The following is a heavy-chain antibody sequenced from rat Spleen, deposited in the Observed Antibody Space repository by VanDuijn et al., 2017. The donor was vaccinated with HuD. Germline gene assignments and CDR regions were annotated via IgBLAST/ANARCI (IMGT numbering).Heavy chain of an antibody. J-gene: IGHJ3*01. D-gene: IGHD1-11*01. V-gene: IGHV2-13*01. Sequence: VQLVESGGGLVQPGRSLKLSCAASGFTFSNFGMAWVRQPPGKGLEWMGVIWGDGNTNCNSTLRSRLTISRDTSKSQVYLKMNSLQTEDTAIYFCTRTYGGYTSHWFAYWGQGTLVTVSS. CDR2: IWGDGNT. CDR1: GFTFSNFG. CDR3: TRTYGGYTSHWFAY.